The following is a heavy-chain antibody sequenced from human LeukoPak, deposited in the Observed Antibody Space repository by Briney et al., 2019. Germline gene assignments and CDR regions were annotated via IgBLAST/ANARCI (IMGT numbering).Heavy chain of an antibody. CDR2: IIPILGIA. D-gene: IGHD5-24*01. J-gene: IGHJ4*02. Sequence: SVNVSCKASGGTFSSYAISWVRQAPGQGLEWMGRIIPILGIANYAQKFQGRVTITADKSTSTAYMELSSLRSEDTAVYYCARGGDGYSLDYWGQGTLVTVSS. CDR1: GGTFSSYA. CDR3: ARGGDGYSLDY. V-gene: IGHV1-69*04.